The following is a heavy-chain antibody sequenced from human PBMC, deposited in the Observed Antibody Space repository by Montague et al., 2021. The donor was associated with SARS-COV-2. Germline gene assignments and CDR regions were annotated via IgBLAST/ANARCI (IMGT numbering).Heavy chain of an antibody. CDR2: IYHSGNT. CDR1: GFFIGSGDY. V-gene: IGHV4-38-2*02. CDR3: VREKAGGLRNVFDI. Sequence: SETLSLTCTVSGFFIGSGDYWGWIRQPPGKGLEWIGSIYHSGNTYYNPXXQSRLTMSIDTSTNQFSLRLTSVTAADTAVFFCVREKAGGLRNVFDIWGQGTTVTVSS. J-gene: IGHJ3*02.